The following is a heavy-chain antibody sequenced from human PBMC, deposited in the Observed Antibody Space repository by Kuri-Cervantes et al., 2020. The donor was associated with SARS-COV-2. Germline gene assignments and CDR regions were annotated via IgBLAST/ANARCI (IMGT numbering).Heavy chain of an antibody. V-gene: IGHV3-48*01. D-gene: IGHD7-27*01. Sequence: GGSLRLSCAASGFTFSSYSMNWVRQAPGKGLEWVSYISSSSSTIYYADSVKGRFTISRDNVKNSLYLQMNSLRAEDTAVYYCARDRELGTRGTNWFDPWGQGTLVTVSS. J-gene: IGHJ5*02. CDR3: ARDRELGTRGTNWFDP. CDR1: GFTFSSYS. CDR2: ISSSSSTI.